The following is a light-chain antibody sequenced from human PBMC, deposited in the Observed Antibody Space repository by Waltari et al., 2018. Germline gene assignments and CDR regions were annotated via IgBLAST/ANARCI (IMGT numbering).Light chain of an antibody. J-gene: IGLJ3*02. Sequence: QSALTQPASVSGSPGQSITISYTGTSSDVGGYNYVSWYQQHPGKVPKLLIFDVSNRPSGVSNRFSGSKSGHTASLTLSGLPAEDESDYYCCSFTSRSTWVFGGGTKLTVL. V-gene: IGLV2-14*01. CDR2: DVS. CDR3: CSFTSRSTWV. CDR1: SSDVGGYNY.